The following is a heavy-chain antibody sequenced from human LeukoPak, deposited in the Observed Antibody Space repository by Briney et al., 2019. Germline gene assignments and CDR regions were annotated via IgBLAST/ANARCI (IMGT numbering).Heavy chain of an antibody. V-gene: IGHV3-23*01. CDR2: ISGSGGST. Sequence: PGGSLRLSCAASGFTFSSYAMSWVRQAPGKGLEWVTAISGSGGSTYYADSVKGRFTISRDNSKNTLYLQMNSLRAEDTAVYYCAKARLVVVTAIFDYWGQGTLVTVSS. CDR1: GFTFSSYA. D-gene: IGHD2-21*02. J-gene: IGHJ4*02. CDR3: AKARLVVVTAIFDY.